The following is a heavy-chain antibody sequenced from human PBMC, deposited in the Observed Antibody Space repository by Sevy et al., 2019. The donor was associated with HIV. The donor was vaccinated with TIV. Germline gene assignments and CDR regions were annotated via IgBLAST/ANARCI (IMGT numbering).Heavy chain of an antibody. J-gene: IGHJ5*02. Sequence: GGSLRLSCGASGFTFSNYVMSWVRQAPGKGLERVSGISGSGGSTYYAESVEGRFTISRDNSKNTLYLQMNSLRAEDTAVYYCAKLRKVGAMVNNRFDPWGQGTLVTVSS. V-gene: IGHV3-23*01. CDR1: GFTFSNYV. CDR2: ISGSGGST. CDR3: AKLRKVGAMVNNRFDP. D-gene: IGHD1-26*01.